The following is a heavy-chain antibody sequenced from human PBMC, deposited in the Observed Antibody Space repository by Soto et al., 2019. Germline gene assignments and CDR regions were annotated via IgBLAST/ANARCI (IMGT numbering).Heavy chain of an antibody. Sequence: QVQLVQSGAEVMRPGASVKVACKASGYTFTSYAVHWVRQAPGQGLEWMGWINAANGNTEYFERFRGRVTITRDISASTVHMVVTGLTSEDTAVSYCARRFMSAEWLDPWGQGTLVTVSS. CDR2: INAANGNT. J-gene: IGHJ5*02. CDR3: ARRFMSAEWLDP. CDR1: GYTFTSYA. V-gene: IGHV1-3*01. D-gene: IGHD3-10*01.